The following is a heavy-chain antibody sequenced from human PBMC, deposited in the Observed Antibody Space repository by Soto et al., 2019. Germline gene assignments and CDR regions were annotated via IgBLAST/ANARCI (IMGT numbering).Heavy chain of an antibody. Sequence: ASVKVSCKASGYTFTSYGISWVRQAPGQGLEWMGWISAYNGNTNYAQKLQGRVTMTTDTSTSTAYMELRSLRSDDTAVYYCASGVTIFGASFHFDYWGQGTLVTVSS. V-gene: IGHV1-18*04. CDR3: ASGVTIFGASFHFDY. J-gene: IGHJ4*02. D-gene: IGHD3-3*01. CDR2: ISAYNGNT. CDR1: GYTFTSYG.